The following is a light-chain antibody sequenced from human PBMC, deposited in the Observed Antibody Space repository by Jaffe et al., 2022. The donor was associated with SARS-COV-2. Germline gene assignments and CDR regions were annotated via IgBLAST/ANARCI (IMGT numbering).Light chain of an antibody. CDR3: AAWDDSLSALV. Sequence: QSVLTQPPSASGTPGQRVTISCSGSSSNIGSNAVNWYQQLPGTAPKLLIYSNNQRPSGVPDRFSGSKSGTSASLAINGLQSEDEADYYCAAWDDSLSALVFGGGTKLSVL. CDR1: SSNIGSNA. V-gene: IGLV1-44*01. CDR2: SNN. J-gene: IGLJ3*02.